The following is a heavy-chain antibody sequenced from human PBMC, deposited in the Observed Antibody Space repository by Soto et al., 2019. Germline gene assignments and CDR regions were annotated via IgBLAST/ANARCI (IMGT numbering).Heavy chain of an antibody. V-gene: IGHV3-74*01. D-gene: IGHD1-26*01. CDR1: GFAFSTKW. Sequence: EVQLVESGGVLVQPGGSLRLSCAASGFAFSTKWMHWVRQGPGKGLVWVSRINIDGTTTNYADSVKGRFTISRDNAKNMLYLQMDSLRAEDTAVYYCARIPYSDTDPCPWGQGTLVTVSS. CDR3: ARIPYSDTDPCP. CDR2: INIDGTTT. J-gene: IGHJ5*02.